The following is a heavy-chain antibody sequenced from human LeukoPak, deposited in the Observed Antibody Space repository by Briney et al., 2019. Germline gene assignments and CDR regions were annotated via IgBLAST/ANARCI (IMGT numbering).Heavy chain of an antibody. J-gene: IGHJ4*02. V-gene: IGHV3-74*01. Sequence: GGSLRLSCAASGFTFSSYWMHWVRQAPGKGLVWVSCINNDGSSTSHADSVKGRFTISRDNAKNTLYLQMNSLRVEDTAVYYCARGPLVGSSYVPDCWGQGTLVTVSS. CDR3: ARGPLVGSSYVPDC. D-gene: IGHD1-26*01. CDR2: INNDGSST. CDR1: GFTFSSYW.